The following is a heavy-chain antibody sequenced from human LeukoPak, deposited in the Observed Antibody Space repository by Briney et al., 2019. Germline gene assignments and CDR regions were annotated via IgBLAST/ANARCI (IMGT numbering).Heavy chain of an antibody. J-gene: IGHJ4*02. Sequence: GGSLRLSCAASGFTFSSYAMSWVRQAPGKGLEWVSAISGSGGSTYYADSVKGRFTISRDNSKNTLYLQMNSLGAEDTAVYYCAKSGDIVVVPAAVFDYWGQGTLVTVSS. CDR1: GFTFSSYA. CDR2: ISGSGGST. D-gene: IGHD2-2*01. CDR3: AKSGDIVVVPAAVFDY. V-gene: IGHV3-23*01.